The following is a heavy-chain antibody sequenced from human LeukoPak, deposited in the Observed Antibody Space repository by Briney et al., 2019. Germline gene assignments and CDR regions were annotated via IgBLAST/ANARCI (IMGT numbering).Heavy chain of an antibody. J-gene: IGHJ4*02. CDR2: ISSSSSYI. D-gene: IGHD5-18*01. CDR3: ARIRGYPNYFDY. V-gene: IGHV3-21*01. Sequence: PGGSLRLSCAASGFTFSTYSMNWVRQAPGKGLEWVSSISSSSSYIYYADSVKGRFTISRDNSKNTLYLQMNSLRAEDTAVYYCARIRGYPNYFDYWGQGTLVTVSS. CDR1: GFTFSTYS.